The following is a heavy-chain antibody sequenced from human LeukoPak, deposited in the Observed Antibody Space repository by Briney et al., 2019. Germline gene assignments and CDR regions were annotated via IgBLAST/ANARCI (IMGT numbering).Heavy chain of an antibody. CDR2: IYYSGST. Sequence: SETLPLTCTVSGDSIISSNFYWGWIRQPPGKGLEWIGSIYYSGSTYYNPSLKSRVTISVDMSKNQFSLKLSTVTATDTAVYYCARHSYYYDSSGYYYGGYYFDYWGQGTLVTVSS. CDR1: GDSIISSNFY. CDR3: ARHSYYYDSSGYYYGGYYFDY. J-gene: IGHJ4*02. V-gene: IGHV4-39*01. D-gene: IGHD3-22*01.